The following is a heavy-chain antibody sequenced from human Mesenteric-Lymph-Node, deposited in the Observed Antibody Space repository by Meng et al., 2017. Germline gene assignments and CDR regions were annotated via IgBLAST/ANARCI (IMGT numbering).Heavy chain of an antibody. CDR3: AKDLHIEVESAMGNAMGYCFNF. V-gene: IGHV3-23*01. D-gene: IGHD2-21*02. CDR1: GFIFNNYA. J-gene: IGHJ4*02. Sequence: GGSLRLSCAASGFIFNNYAMTWVRQGPGKGLEWVADISGSGGRTYYADSGKGRFTISRDNSKNTLFLQMHSLRAEDTAVYYCAKDLHIEVESAMGNAMGYCFNFWGPGSLVTVSS. CDR2: ISGSGGRT.